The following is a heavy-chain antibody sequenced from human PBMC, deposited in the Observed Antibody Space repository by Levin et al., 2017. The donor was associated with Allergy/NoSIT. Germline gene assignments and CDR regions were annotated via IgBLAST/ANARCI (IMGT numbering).Heavy chain of an antibody. Sequence: SGGSLRLSCAASGFIFSNYNMIWVRQAPGKGLEWVAFVSYDGTNKYYGDSLKGRVTISRDNSENMVYLQMNSLRDDDTAVYYCAISPPASTDYWGQGTLVTVSS. D-gene: IGHD2-2*01. CDR1: GFIFSNYN. CDR3: AISPPASTDY. J-gene: IGHJ4*02. V-gene: IGHV3-30*03. CDR2: VSYDGTNK.